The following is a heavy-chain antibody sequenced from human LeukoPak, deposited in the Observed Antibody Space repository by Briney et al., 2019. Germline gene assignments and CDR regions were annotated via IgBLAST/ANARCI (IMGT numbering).Heavy chain of an antibody. J-gene: IGHJ6*03. V-gene: IGHV4-4*07. CDR3: AREEQWLVAFYMDV. D-gene: IGHD6-19*01. Sequence: SETLSLTCTVSGGSISSYYCSWIRQPPGQGLELIGRIYTSWSTNYNPSPKSRVTMSVDASKNQFPLKLSSETAADTALYYCAREEQWLVAFYMDVWGKGTTVTVSS. CDR2: IYTSWST. CDR1: GGSISSYY.